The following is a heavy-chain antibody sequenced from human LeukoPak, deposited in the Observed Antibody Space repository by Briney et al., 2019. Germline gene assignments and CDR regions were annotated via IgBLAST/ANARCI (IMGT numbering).Heavy chain of an antibody. V-gene: IGHV4-61*02. D-gene: IGHD2-21*01. CDR2: IYTSGST. J-gene: IGHJ4*02. CDR1: GGSISSGSYY. Sequence: PSQTLSLTCTVSGGSISSGSYYWRWIRQPAGKGLEWIGRIYTSGSTNYNPSLKSRVTISVDTSKNQISLKLTFVTAADTAFYFCARENVVAQGTFDYWGQGALVTVSS. CDR3: ARENVVAQGTFDY.